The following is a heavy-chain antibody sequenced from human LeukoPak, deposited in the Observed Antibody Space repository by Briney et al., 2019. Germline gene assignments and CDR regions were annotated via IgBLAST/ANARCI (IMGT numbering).Heavy chain of an antibody. CDR2: IYYSGST. Sequence: SETLSLTCTVSGGSISSSSYSWGWIRQPPVKGLEWIGSIYYSGSTNYNPSLKSRVTISVDTSKNQFSLKLSSVTAADTAVYYCARVQESQIDYYFDYWGQGTLVTVSS. D-gene: IGHD3-9*01. CDR3: ARVQESQIDYYFDY. CDR1: GGSISSSSYS. J-gene: IGHJ4*02. V-gene: IGHV4-39*07.